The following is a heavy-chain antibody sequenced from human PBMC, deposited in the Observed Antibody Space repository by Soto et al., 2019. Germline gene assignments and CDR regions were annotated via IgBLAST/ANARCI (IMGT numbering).Heavy chain of an antibody. CDR1: GFSFGTYA. CDR3: ASSYFYDSGGYYPFDN. J-gene: IGHJ4*02. D-gene: IGHD3-22*01. Sequence: QVQLVESGGGVVQPGTSLRLSCAASGFSFGTYAMYWVRQAPGRGLEWVAVISDDGNTKYYADYVKGRFTISRDNSRNTLYLQIYSLRTEEAAVYYCASSYFYDSGGYYPFDNWGQGTLVTVSS. V-gene: IGHV3-30-3*01. CDR2: ISDDGNTK.